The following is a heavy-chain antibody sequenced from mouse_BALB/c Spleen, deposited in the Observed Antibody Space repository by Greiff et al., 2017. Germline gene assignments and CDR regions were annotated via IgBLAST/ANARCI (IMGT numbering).Heavy chain of an antibody. V-gene: IGHV5-6-5*01. CDR3: ARNYDGYRRGGYYAMDY. J-gene: IGHJ4*01. Sequence: EVQLVESGGGLVKPGGSLKLSCAASGFTFSSYAMSWVRQTPEKRLEWVASISSGGSTYYPDSVKGRFTISRDNARNILYLQMSSLRSEDTAMYYCARNYDGYRRGGYYAMDYWGQGTSVTVSS. CDR1: GFTFSSYA. D-gene: IGHD2-3*01. CDR2: ISSGGST.